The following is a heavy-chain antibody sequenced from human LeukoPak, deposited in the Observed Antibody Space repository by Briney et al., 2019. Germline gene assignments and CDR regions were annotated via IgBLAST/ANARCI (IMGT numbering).Heavy chain of an antibody. CDR2: INPSGGST. J-gene: IGHJ6*02. Sequence: ASVKVSCKASGYTFTSYYMHWVRQAPGQGLEWMGIINPSGGSTSYAQKFQGRVTMTRDTSTSTVYMELSSLRSEDTAVYYCARDISSSWYRGYYYYGMDVWGQGTTVTVSS. D-gene: IGHD6-13*01. CDR1: GYTFTSYY. CDR3: ARDISSSWYRGYYYYGMDV. V-gene: IGHV1-46*01.